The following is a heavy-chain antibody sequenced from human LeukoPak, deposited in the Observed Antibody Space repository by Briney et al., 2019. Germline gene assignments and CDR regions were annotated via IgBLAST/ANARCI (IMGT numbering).Heavy chain of an antibody. J-gene: IGHJ4*02. CDR2: IYSGGNT. V-gene: IGHV3-66*01. CDR1: GFTFSNAW. D-gene: IGHD6-13*01. Sequence: PGGSLRLSCAASGFTFSNAWMSWVRQAPGKGLEWVSFIYSGGNTHYSDSVKGRFTISRDNAKNSLYLQMNSLRAEDTAVYYCARDSSGYSSSWYYFDYWGQGTLVTVSS. CDR3: ARDSSGYSSSWYYFDY.